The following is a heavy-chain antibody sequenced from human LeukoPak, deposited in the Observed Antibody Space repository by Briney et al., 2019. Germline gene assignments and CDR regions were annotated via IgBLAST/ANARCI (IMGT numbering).Heavy chain of an antibody. V-gene: IGHV3-21*01. Sequence: GGSPRLSCAASGLTFSSYSMNWVGQAPGKGLEWVSSISSSSSYIYYADSVKGRFTISRDNAKNSLYLQMNSLRAEDTAVYYCARFIAVAAQGYWGQGTLATVSP. CDR3: ARFIAVAAQGY. CDR1: GLTFSSYS. CDR2: ISSSSSYI. D-gene: IGHD6-19*01. J-gene: IGHJ4*02.